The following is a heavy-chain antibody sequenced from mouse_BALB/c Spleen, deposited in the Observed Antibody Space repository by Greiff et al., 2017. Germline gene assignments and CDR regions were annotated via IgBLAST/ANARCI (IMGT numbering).Heavy chain of an antibody. CDR1: GFTFSSYT. CDR3: ARHGLYRYDGPPWFAY. V-gene: IGHV5-12-2*01. CDR2: ISNGGGST. Sequence: EVQGVESGGGLVQPGGSLKLSCAASGFTFSSYTMSWVRQTPEKRLEWVAYISNGGGSTYYPDTVKGRFTISRDNAKNTLYLQMSSLKSEDTAMYYCARHGLYRYDGPPWFAYWGQGTLVTVSA. D-gene: IGHD2-14*01. J-gene: IGHJ3*01.